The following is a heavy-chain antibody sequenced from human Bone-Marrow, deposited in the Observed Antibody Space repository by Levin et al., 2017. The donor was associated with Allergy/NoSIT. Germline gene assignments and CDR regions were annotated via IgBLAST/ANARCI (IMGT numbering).Heavy chain of an antibody. CDR1: GFTFSDYY. CDR3: ARTGDDWYFDL. D-gene: IGHD7-27*01. J-gene: IGHJ2*01. CDR2: ISSTGSII. Sequence: GGSLRLSCAASGFTFSDYYMSWIRQAPGKGLEWVSYISSTGSIIYYTASVNGRFTISRDNAKNSVFLQMNSLRADDTAVYYCARTGDDWYFDLWGRGTLVTVSS. V-gene: IGHV3-11*01.